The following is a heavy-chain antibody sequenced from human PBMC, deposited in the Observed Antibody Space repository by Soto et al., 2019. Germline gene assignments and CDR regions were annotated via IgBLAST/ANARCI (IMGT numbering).Heavy chain of an antibody. CDR3: ARQPDYNILTSYLYYFDY. CDR2: IYPGDSDV. CDR1: GYTFTTYW. Sequence: GESLKISCKASGYTFTTYWIGWVRQMPGKGLEWMGFIYPGDSDVRYSPSFEGQVTISVDTSINTAYLRWNSLKASDTAIYYCARQPDYNILTSYLYYFDYWGQETPVTVSS. J-gene: IGHJ4*02. V-gene: IGHV5-51*01. D-gene: IGHD3-9*01.